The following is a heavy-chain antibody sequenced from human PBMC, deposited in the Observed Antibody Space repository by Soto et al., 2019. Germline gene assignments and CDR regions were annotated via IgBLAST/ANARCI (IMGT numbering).Heavy chain of an antibody. CDR3: ARDRHPHDWGPSYYYYGMDV. Sequence: PGGSLRLSCAASGFTFSSYAMHWVRQAPGKGLEWVAVISYDGSNKYYADSVKGRFTISRDNSKNTLYLQMNSLRAEDTAVYYCARDRHPHDWGPSYYYYGMDVWGQGTTVTVSS. J-gene: IGHJ6*02. V-gene: IGHV3-30-3*01. CDR1: GFTFSSYA. D-gene: IGHD7-27*01. CDR2: ISYDGSNK.